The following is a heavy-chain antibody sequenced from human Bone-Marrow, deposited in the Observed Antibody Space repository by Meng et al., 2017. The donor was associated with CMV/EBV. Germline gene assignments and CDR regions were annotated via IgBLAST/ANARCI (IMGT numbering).Heavy chain of an antibody. Sequence: GGSLRLSCAASGFTFSSYEMNWVCQAPGKGLEWVSAISGGGDNTYYVDSVKGRFTISRDNSKNTLYLQMNSLRAEDTALYYCAKYYDFWSGYSLDPPYTAHLDYWGQGTLVTVSS. V-gene: IGHV3-23*01. D-gene: IGHD3-3*01. J-gene: IGHJ4*02. CDR1: GFTFSSYE. CDR3: AKYYDFWSGYSLDPPYTAHLDY. CDR2: ISGGGDNT.